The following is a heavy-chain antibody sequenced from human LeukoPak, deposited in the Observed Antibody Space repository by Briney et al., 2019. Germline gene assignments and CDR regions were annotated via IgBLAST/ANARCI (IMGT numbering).Heavy chain of an antibody. D-gene: IGHD3-10*01. Sequence: SETLPLTCIVSGDPINNDTYYWNWIPQPTGKGLVWIRRMYVSGSSNYNPALKSRVSITVDTSKSQFPLRLSSVTAADTAMFYCARIRRGTPTYYHYYYMDVWGKGTTVTVSS. CDR2: MYVSGSS. V-gene: IGHV4-61*02. CDR1: GDPINNDTYY. J-gene: IGHJ6*03. CDR3: ARIRRGTPTYYHYYYMDV.